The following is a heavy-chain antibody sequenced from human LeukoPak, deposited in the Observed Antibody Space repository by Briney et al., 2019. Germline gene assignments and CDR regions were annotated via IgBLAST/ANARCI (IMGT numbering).Heavy chain of an antibody. J-gene: IGHJ4*02. CDR2: ISSSGDNT. Sequence: GGSLRLSCAASEFTFSTYSMNWVRQAPGKGLEWVSVISSSGDNTYYADSVKGRFTISRDNSKNTLYVQMNSLRAEDTAVYYCAKGGSSSCYSQCDSWGQGTLVAVSS. D-gene: IGHD2-2*01. CDR1: EFTFSTYS. V-gene: IGHV3-23*01. CDR3: AKGGSSSCYSQCDS.